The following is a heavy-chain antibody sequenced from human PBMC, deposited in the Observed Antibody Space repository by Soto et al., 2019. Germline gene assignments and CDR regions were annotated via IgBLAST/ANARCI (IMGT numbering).Heavy chain of an antibody. J-gene: IGHJ6*02. CDR3: ARDTERYANKYYYGMDV. CDR2: IIPIFGTA. CDR1: GGTFSSYA. V-gene: IGHV1-69*13. D-gene: IGHD1-1*01. Sequence: ASVKVSCKASGGTFSSYAISWVRQAPGQGLEWMGGIIPIFGTANYAQKFQGRVTITADESTSTAYMELSSLRSEDTAVYYCARDTERYANKYYYGMDVWGQGTTVTVSS.